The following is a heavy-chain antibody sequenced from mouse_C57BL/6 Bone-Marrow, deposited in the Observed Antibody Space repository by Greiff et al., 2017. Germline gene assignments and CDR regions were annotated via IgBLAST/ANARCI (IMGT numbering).Heavy chain of an antibody. J-gene: IGHJ3*01. CDR2: IHPSDSDT. Sequence: QVQLQQPGAELVKPGASVKVSCKASGYTFTSYWMHWVKQRPGQGLEWIGRIHPSDSDTNYNQKFKGKATLTVDKSSSTAYMQLSSLTSEDSAVYYCAISEGDGYYKFAYWGQGTLVTVSA. D-gene: IGHD2-3*01. CDR3: AISEGDGYYKFAY. CDR1: GYTFTSYW. V-gene: IGHV1-74*01.